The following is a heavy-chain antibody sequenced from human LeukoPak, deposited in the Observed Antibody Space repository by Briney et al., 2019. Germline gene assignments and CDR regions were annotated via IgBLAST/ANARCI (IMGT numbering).Heavy chain of an antibody. CDR1: GGSISSSSYY. D-gene: IGHD6-13*01. V-gene: IGHV4-39*07. J-gene: IGHJ4*02. CDR3: ARLGRGYSSSCY. CDR2: IYYSGST. Sequence: SSETLSLTCTVSGGSISSSSYYWGWIRQPPGKGLEWIGSIYYSGSTYYNPSLKSRVTISVDTSKNQFSLKLSSVTAADTAVYYCARLGRGYSSSCYWGQGTLVTVSS.